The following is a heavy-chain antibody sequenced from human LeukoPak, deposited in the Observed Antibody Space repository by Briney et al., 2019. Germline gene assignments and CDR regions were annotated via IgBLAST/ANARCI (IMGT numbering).Heavy chain of an antibody. CDR2: IYYSGST. CDR1: GGSISSYD. Sequence: SETLSLTCTVSGGSISSYDWSWIRQPPGRGLEWIGYIYYSGSTSYNPSLKSRVTISVDTSKNQFSLKLSSVTAADTAVYYCASGVRGPPYYYYYYMDVWGKGTTVTVSS. CDR3: ASGVRGPPYYYYYYMDV. D-gene: IGHD3-10*01. J-gene: IGHJ6*03. V-gene: IGHV4-59*01.